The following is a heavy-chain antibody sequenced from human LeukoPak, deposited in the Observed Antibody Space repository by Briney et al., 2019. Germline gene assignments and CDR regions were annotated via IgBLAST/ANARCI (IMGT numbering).Heavy chain of an antibody. V-gene: IGHV4-34*01. Sequence: SETLSLTCAVYGGSFSGYYWSWIRQPPGKGLEWIGEVNHSGNTNHNPSLKSRVTISVDTSKNQLSLKLSSVTAADTAVYYCARELARAAAGTGYYFDYWGQGTLVTVSP. CDR3: ARELARAAAGTGYYFDY. CDR2: VNHSGNT. J-gene: IGHJ4*02. D-gene: IGHD6-13*01. CDR1: GGSFSGYY.